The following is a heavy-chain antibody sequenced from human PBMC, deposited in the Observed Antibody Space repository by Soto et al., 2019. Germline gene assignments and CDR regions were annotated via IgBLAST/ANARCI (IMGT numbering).Heavy chain of an antibody. CDR2: IYYSGSA. CDR3: ARDRGDYFDC. CDR1: GGSISSVSYY. Sequence: PSETLSLTCTVSGGSISSVSYYWGWIRQPPGKGLEWIGSIYYSGSAYYSPSLKSRVTMSVDTSKNQLSLKLSSVTAEDTAVYYCARDRGDYFDCWGQGTLVTVSS. J-gene: IGHJ4*02. D-gene: IGHD4-17*01. V-gene: IGHV4-39*01.